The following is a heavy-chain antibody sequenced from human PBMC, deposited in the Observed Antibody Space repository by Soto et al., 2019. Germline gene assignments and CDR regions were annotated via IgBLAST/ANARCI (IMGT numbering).Heavy chain of an antibody. D-gene: IGHD3-16*01. CDR1: GGTFSSYA. V-gene: IGHV1-69*01. J-gene: IGHJ6*02. CDR2: IIPIFGTA. CDR3: ARGVGSSAPWGSYYYYYGMDV. Sequence: QVQLVQSGAEVKKPGSSVKVSCKASGGTFSSYAISWVRQAPGQGLEWMGGIIPIFGTANYAQKFQGRVTITADESTSTAYMELSSLRSEDTAVYYCARGVGSSAPWGSYYYYYGMDVWGQGTTVTVSS.